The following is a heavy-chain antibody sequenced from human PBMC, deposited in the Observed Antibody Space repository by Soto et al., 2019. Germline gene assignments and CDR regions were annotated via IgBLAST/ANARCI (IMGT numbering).Heavy chain of an antibody. D-gene: IGHD3-22*01. CDR3: ARDFSSGPQGVDY. J-gene: IGHJ4*02. V-gene: IGHV3-33*01. Sequence: GGSLRLSCAASGFTFSSYGMHWVRQAPGKGLEWVAVIWYDGSNKYYADSVKGRFTISRDNSKNTLYLQMNSLRAEDTAVYYCARDFSSGPQGVDYWGQGTLVTVSS. CDR1: GFTFSSYG. CDR2: IWYDGSNK.